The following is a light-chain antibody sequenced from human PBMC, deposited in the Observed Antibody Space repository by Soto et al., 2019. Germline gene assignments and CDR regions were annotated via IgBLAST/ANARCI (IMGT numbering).Light chain of an antibody. J-gene: IGLJ1*01. CDR2: DVS. V-gene: IGLV2-14*03. Sequence: QSVLTQPASVSGCPGQSITISCTGTSSDVGGNKYVSWYQHYPGKAPKLMICDVSNRPSGVSNRFSGSKSGNTASLTISGLQAEDEADYYCSAFTGTTYVFGTGTRSPS. CDR3: SAFTGTTYV. CDR1: SSDVGGNKY.